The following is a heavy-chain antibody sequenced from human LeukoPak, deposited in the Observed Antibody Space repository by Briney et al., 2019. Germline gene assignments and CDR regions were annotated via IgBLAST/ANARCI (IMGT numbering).Heavy chain of an antibody. Sequence: ASVKVSCTASGGTFSSSAISWVRQAPGQGLEWMRGIIPIFGTANYAQKFQGRVTITADESTSTAYMELSSLRSEDTAVYYCASCQVQLRIAAAAGGYGAFDIWGQGTMVTVSS. V-gene: IGHV1-69*13. CDR3: ASCQVQLRIAAAAGGYGAFDI. D-gene: IGHD6-13*01. CDR1: GGTFSSSA. J-gene: IGHJ3*02. CDR2: IIPIFGTA.